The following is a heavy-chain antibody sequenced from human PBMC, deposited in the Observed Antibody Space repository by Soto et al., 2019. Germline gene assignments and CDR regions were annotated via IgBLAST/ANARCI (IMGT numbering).Heavy chain of an antibody. CDR1: GFTFSSYA. V-gene: IGHV3-23*01. J-gene: IGHJ6*02. D-gene: IGHD2-15*01. CDR3: AKGNRRAYCSGGSCYYYYGMDV. Sequence: EVQLLESGGGLVQPGGSLRLSCAASGFTFSSYAMSWVRQAPGKGLEWVSAISGSGGSTYYADSVKGRFTISRDNSKNTLYLQMNSLRAEDTAVYYCAKGNRRAYCSGGSCYYYYGMDVWGQGTTVTVSS. CDR2: ISGSGGST.